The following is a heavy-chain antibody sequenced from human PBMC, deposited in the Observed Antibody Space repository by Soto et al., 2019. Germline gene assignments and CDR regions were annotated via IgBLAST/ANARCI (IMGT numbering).Heavy chain of an antibody. CDR3: ARVRGESEQLANYGMDA. V-gene: IGHV1-18*01. J-gene: IGHJ6*02. D-gene: IGHD6-6*01. CDR2: ISAYNGNR. Sequence: QVQLVQSADEVKKPGASVKVSCKASGYTFTNYGISWVRQAPGQGLEWMGWISAYNGNRKYAQKLQDRVTMTTDTSTNTAYMELRSLRSDDTAMYYCARVRGESEQLANYGMDAWGQGTTVTVFS. CDR1: GYTFTNYG.